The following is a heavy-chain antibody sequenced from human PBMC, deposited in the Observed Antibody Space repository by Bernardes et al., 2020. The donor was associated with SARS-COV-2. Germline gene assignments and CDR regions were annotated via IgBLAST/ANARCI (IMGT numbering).Heavy chain of an antibody. CDR1: GGSFSGYY. J-gene: IGHJ6*02. V-gene: IGHV4-34*01. CDR2: INHSGST. Sequence: SETLSLTCAVYGGSFSGYYWSWIRQPPGKGLEWIGEINHSGSTNYNPSLTSRVTISVDTSKNHFSLKLSSVTAADTAVYYCARGITVTTFYYYYGMDVWGQGTTVTVSS. D-gene: IGHD4-17*01. CDR3: ARGITVTTFYYYYGMDV.